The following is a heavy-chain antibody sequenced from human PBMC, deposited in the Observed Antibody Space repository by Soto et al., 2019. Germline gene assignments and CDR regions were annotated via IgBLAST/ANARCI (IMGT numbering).Heavy chain of an antibody. Sequence: SATLSLTRTVSGASIGSSSYYWGWIRQPPGKGLEWIGSIYYSGSTYYNPSLKSRVTISVDTSKNQFSLKLSSVTAADTAVYYCARLYYDFWSGYLTPDYGMDVWGQGTTVT. J-gene: IGHJ6*02. CDR1: GASIGSSSYY. CDR3: ARLYYDFWSGYLTPDYGMDV. CDR2: IYYSGST. D-gene: IGHD3-3*01. V-gene: IGHV4-39*01.